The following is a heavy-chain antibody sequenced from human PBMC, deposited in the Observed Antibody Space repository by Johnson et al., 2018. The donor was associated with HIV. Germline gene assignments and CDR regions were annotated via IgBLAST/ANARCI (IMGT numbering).Heavy chain of an antibody. D-gene: IGHD2-2*01. CDR1: GFTVSSNY. CDR3: SREVYQMTAFDI. Sequence: VQLVESGGGLVQPGGSLRLSCAASGFTVSSNYMSWVRQAPGKGLEWVSVIYSGGSTYYADSVKGRFTISRDNSKNTLYLQINSLKTDDTGVYYCSREVYQMTAFDIWGQGTVVTVSS. J-gene: IGHJ3*02. CDR2: IYSGGST. V-gene: IGHV3-66*01.